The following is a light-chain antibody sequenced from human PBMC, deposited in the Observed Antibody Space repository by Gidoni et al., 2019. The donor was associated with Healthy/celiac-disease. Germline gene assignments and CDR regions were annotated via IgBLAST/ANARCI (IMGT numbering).Light chain of an antibody. J-gene: IGKJ2*01. CDR1: QSVSSSY. Sequence: EIVLTQSPGTLSLSPGERATLSCRSSQSVSSSYLAWYQQKPGQAPRLLIYGASSRAPGFPDRFSGSGSGTAFTLTISRLEPADFAVYYCQQYGSFFGQGTKLEIK. V-gene: IGKV3-20*01. CDR2: GAS. CDR3: QQYGSF.